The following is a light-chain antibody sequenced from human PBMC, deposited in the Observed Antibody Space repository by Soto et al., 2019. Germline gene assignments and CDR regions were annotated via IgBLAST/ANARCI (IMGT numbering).Light chain of an antibody. CDR1: QSVNRY. CDR3: QQFSSYPLT. Sequence: EIVLTQSPGTLSLSPGERATLSCRASQSVNRYLVWYQQKPGQAPRLLMYDASKRATGIPARFSGSGSGTDFTLTISRLEPEDFAVYYCQQFSSYPLTFGGGTKVDIK. V-gene: IGKV3-11*01. J-gene: IGKJ4*01. CDR2: DAS.